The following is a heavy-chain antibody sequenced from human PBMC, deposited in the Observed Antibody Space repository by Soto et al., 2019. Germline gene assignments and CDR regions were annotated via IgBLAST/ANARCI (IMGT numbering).Heavy chain of an antibody. CDR2: IWYDGSNK. CDR3: ARRNIAVAGTGDY. V-gene: IGHV3-33*01. J-gene: IGHJ4*02. Sequence: VQLVESGGGVVQPGRSLRLSCAASGFTFSSYGMHWVRQAPGKGLEWVAVIWYDGSNKYYADSVKGRFTISRDNSKNTLYLQMNSLRAEDTAVYYCARRNIAVAGTGDYWGQGTLVTVSS. D-gene: IGHD6-19*01. CDR1: GFTFSSYG.